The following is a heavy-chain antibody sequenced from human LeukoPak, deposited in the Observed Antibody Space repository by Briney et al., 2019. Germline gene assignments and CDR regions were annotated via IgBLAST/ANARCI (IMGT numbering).Heavy chain of an antibody. CDR3: ARDGWFYYDSSDYSGFDY. CDR2: INPSGGSI. J-gene: IGHJ4*02. CDR1: GYTFTSYY. V-gene: IGHV1-46*01. Sequence: ASVKVSCKASGYTFTSYYMHWVRQAPGQGLEWMGIINPSGGSINYAQKFQGGVTMTRDTSTSTVYMELSSLRSEDTAVYYCARDGWFYYDSSDYSGFDYWGQGTLVTVSS. D-gene: IGHD3-22*01.